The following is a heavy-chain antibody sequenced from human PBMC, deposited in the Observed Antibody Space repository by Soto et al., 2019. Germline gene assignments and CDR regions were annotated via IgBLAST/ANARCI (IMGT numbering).Heavy chain of an antibody. D-gene: IGHD3-10*01. J-gene: IGHJ4*02. V-gene: IGHV1-46*01. CDR3: TRADSGVVILPDVRPLFDL. CDR1: GYVFLNFN. CDR2: INPSGGYT. Sequence: QMQMLQSGAEVRKPGASVKVSCRTSGYVFLNFNIHWVRQAPGQGLESLAVINPSGGYTRHAQKVQRRFTLSGETSSTTAYRDLSGLSCEDTAVYYCTRADSGVVILPDVRPLFDLWGQGTLVVVSS.